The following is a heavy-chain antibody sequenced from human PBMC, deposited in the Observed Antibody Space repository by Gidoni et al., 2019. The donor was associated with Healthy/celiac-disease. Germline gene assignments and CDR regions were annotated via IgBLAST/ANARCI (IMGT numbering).Heavy chain of an antibody. Sequence: EVQLVESGGGLVQPGGSLKLSCEASGFTFRGSAMHWVRQASGKGLEWVGRIRSKANSYATAYAASVKGRFTISRDDSKNTAYLQMNSLKTEDTAVYYCTRQLDTAMATDYGMDVWGQGTTVTVSS. V-gene: IGHV3-73*01. CDR2: IRSKANSYAT. CDR3: TRQLDTAMATDYGMDV. J-gene: IGHJ6*02. D-gene: IGHD5-18*01. CDR1: GFTFRGSA.